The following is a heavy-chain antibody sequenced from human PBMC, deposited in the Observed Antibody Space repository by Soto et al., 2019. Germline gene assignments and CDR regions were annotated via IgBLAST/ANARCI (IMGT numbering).Heavy chain of an antibody. J-gene: IGHJ2*01. V-gene: IGHV4-39*01. Sequence: QLQLQESGPGLVKPSETLSLTCTVSGGSISSSSYYWGWIRQPPGKGLEWIGSIYYSGSTYYSPSLKSRVTISVDTSKNQFSLKLSSVTAADTAVYYCARRMESGPAAYWYFDLWGRGTLVTVSS. D-gene: IGHD6-25*01. CDR3: ARRMESGPAAYWYFDL. CDR2: IYYSGST. CDR1: GGSISSSSYY.